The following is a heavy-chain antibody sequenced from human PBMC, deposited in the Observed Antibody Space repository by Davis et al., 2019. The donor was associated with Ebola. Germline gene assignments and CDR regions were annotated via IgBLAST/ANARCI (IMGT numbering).Heavy chain of an antibody. J-gene: IGHJ4*02. CDR2: INHSGST. CDR1: GFTVSSNY. CDR3: ARGRSGGEGFDY. D-gene: IGHD2-15*01. V-gene: IGHV4-34*01. Sequence: GSLRLSCAASGFTVSSNYMSWVRQAPGKGLEWIGEINHSGSTNYNPTLKSRVTISLDKSRNQFSLKLTSVTAADTAVYYCARGRSGGEGFDYWGQGTLVAVSS.